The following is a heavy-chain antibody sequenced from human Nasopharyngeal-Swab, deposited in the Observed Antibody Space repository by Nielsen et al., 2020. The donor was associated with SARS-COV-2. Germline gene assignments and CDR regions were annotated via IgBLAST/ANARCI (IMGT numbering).Heavy chain of an antibody. Sequence: GESLKISCAASGFTFSRFSLTWVRQAPGKGLEWVSYISSSSDLIYYADSVKGRFTISRDNAKNSLYLQMNNLRDEDTAVYYCARDPNDSGSYEGYFDYWGQGSLVTVSS. J-gene: IGHJ4*02. CDR3: ARDPNDSGSYEGYFDY. CDR2: ISSSSDLI. CDR1: GFTFSRFS. D-gene: IGHD1-26*01. V-gene: IGHV3-48*02.